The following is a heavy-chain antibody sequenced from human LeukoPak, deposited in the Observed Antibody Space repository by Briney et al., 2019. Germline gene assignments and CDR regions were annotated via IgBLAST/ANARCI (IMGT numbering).Heavy chain of an antibody. CDR2: IYYSGST. J-gene: IGHJ2*01. D-gene: IGHD3-22*01. V-gene: IGHV4-30-4*01. Sequence: SETLSLTCTVSGGSISSGDYYWSWIRQPPGKGLEWIVDIYYSGSTYYNPSLKSRVTISVDTSKNQFSLKLSSVTAADTAVYYCARGDSSGYSFWYFDLWGRGTLVTVSS. CDR1: GGSISSGDYY. CDR3: ARGDSSGYSFWYFDL.